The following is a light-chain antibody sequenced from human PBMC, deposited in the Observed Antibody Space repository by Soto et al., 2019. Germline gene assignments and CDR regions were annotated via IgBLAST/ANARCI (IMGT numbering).Light chain of an antibody. CDR3: QQYGSSPRT. V-gene: IGKV3-20*01. Sequence: EIVLTQSPGTLSLSPGERATLSCRAIHCFSTSYLACYQKKPVQVPSLLFYVVSSRATGFPDSFSGSCSGTYFTFTISRLEPEDFAVYYCQQYGSSPRTFGQGPKV. J-gene: IGKJ1*01. CDR1: HCFSTSY. CDR2: VVS.